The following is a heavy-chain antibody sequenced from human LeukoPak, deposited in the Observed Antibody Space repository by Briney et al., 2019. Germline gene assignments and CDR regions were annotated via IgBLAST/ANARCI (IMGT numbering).Heavy chain of an antibody. CDR2: ISSSSSSI. V-gene: IGHV3-21*01. J-gene: IGHJ6*04. Sequence: GGSLRLSCAASGFTFSGYSMNWVRLAPGKRLEWVSCISSSSSSIYYADSVKGRVTISRDNAKNSLYLQMNSLRAEDTAVYYCARGAFGAYSPMDVWGKGTTVTVSS. CDR1: GFTFSGYS. D-gene: IGHD4-17*01. CDR3: ARGAFGAYSPMDV.